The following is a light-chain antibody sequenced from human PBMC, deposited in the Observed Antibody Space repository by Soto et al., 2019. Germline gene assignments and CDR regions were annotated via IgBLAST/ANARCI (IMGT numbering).Light chain of an antibody. Sequence: SYELTQPPSVSVSPGQTASITCSGDKLGDRYASWYQQRPGQSPVVVIYKDSKRPSGIPERFSGSNSGNTATLTISGTQAMDEADYYCQAWDSNTVIFGGGTKLTVL. CDR3: QAWDSNTVI. V-gene: IGLV3-1*01. CDR2: KDS. CDR1: KLGDRY. J-gene: IGLJ2*01.